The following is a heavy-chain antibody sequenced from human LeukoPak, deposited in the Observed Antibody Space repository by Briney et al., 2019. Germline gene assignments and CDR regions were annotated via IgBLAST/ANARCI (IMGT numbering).Heavy chain of an antibody. D-gene: IGHD6-13*01. CDR1: GGTFSSYA. CDR2: IIPIFGTA. Sequence: SVKVSCKASGGTFSSYAISWVRQAPGQGLEWMGGIIPIFGTANYAQKFQGRVTITTDESTSTAYMELSSLRSEDTAVYYCAVSAAGIYYFDYWGQGTLVTVSS. V-gene: IGHV1-69*05. CDR3: AVSAAGIYYFDY. J-gene: IGHJ4*02.